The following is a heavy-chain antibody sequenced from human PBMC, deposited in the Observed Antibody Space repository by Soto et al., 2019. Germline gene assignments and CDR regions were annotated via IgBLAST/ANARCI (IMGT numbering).Heavy chain of an antibody. D-gene: IGHD6-19*01. CDR3: AKDPDSSGWYLDYYYYMDV. CDR2: ISGSGGST. V-gene: IGHV3-23*01. Sequence: GGSLRLSCAASGFTFSSYAMSWGRQAPGKGLEGVSAISGSGGSTYYADSVKGRFPISRDNSKNTLYLQMNSLRAEDTAVYYCAKDPDSSGWYLDYYYYMDVWGKGTTVTVSS. J-gene: IGHJ6*03. CDR1: GFTFSSYA.